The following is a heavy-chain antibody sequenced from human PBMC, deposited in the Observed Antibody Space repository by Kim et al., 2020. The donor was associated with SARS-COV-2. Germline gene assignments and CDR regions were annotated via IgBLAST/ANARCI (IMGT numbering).Heavy chain of an antibody. CDR3: ARAVGSGYPIFDY. D-gene: IGHD3-22*01. Sequence: GGSLRLSCAASGFTFSSYEMNWVRQAPGKGLEWVSYISSSGSTIYYADSVKGRFTISRDNAKNSLYLQMNSLRAEDTAVYYCARAVGSGYPIFDYWGQGTLVTVSS. J-gene: IGHJ4*02. CDR2: ISSSGSTI. CDR1: GFTFSSYE. V-gene: IGHV3-48*03.